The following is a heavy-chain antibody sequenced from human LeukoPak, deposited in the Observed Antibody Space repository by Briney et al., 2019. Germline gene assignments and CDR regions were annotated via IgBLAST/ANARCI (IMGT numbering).Heavy chain of an antibody. V-gene: IGHV4-59*11. D-gene: IGHD4-17*01. J-gene: IGHJ6*02. Sequence: QSSETLSLTCTVSGGSISSHYWSWIRQPPGKGLEWIGYIYYSGSTNYNPSLKSRVTISLDTSKNQFSLKLSSVTAADTAVYYCATIDYGDSRLGMDVWGQGTTVTVSS. CDR3: ATIDYGDSRLGMDV. CDR1: GGSISSHY. CDR2: IYYSGST.